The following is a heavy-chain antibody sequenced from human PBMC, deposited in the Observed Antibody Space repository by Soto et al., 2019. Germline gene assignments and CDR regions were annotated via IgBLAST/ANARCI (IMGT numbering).Heavy chain of an antibody. CDR2: LSRGGGTT. CDR1: GFTFSSHG. J-gene: IGHJ3*01. Sequence: EAQLLESGGDWAQPGGSLRLSCAASGFTFSSHGMSWVRQAPGKGLEWIAGLSRGGGTTYYADSVKGRFTITRDNTKNTQDLIMTSLKVEDTTLYYCAKDGQYRTDGFDVWGQGTMVTVSS. V-gene: IGHV3-23*01. CDR3: AKDGQYRTDGFDV. D-gene: IGHD6-6*01.